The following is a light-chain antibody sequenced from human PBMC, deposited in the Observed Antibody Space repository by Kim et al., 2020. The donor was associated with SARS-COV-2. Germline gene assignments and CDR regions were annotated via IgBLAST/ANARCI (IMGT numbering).Light chain of an antibody. CDR1: QSLRNNY. CDR3: QQYDTTPWT. Sequence: SPGESATLSCRASQSLRNNYLAWYQQSPGQAPRLLIFGASARATGIPDRFSGGGSGTDFTLIISRLEPEDFAVYYCQQYDTTPWTFGQGTKVDIK. CDR2: GAS. V-gene: IGKV3-20*01. J-gene: IGKJ1*01.